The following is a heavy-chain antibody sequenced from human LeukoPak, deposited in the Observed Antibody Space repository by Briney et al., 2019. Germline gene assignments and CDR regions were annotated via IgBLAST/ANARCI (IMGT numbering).Heavy chain of an antibody. CDR3: ARGLFDRGYYYYYMDV. CDR1: GFTFSSYS. Sequence: GGSLRLSCAASGFTFSSYSMNWVRQAPGKGLEWVSSISSSSSYIYYADSVKGRFTISRDNAKNSLYLQMNSLRAEDTAVYYCARGLFDRGYYYYYMDVWGKGTTVTVSS. CDR2: ISSSSSYI. D-gene: IGHD3-9*01. V-gene: IGHV3-21*06. J-gene: IGHJ6*03.